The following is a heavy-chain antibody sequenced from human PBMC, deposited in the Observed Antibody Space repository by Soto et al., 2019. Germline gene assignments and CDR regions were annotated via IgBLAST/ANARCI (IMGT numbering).Heavy chain of an antibody. CDR2: IIPIFGTA. Sequence: SVKVSCKASGGTLSSYAISWVRQAPGQGLEWMGGIIPIFGTANYAQKFQGRVTITADESISTAYLQWSTLKASDTAKYYCARLGFEYDTSTPYYNVLHYYGVDVWGQGTTVTVSS. D-gene: IGHD3-9*01. V-gene: IGHV1-69*13. CDR1: GGTLSSYA. J-gene: IGHJ6*02. CDR3: ARLGFEYDTSTPYYNVLHYYGVDV.